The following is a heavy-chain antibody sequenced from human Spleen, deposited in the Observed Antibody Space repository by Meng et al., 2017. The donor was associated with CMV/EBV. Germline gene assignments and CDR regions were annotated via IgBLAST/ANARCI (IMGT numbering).Heavy chain of an antibody. CDR1: GFTFSSYSMN. CDR3: ARHCRRGGFGVTFKGGWFDP. Sequence: GSLRLSCAASGFTFSSYSMNWVRQAPGKGLEWIGSIYYSGSTYYNPSLKSRVTISVDTSKNQFSLKLSSVTAADTAVYYCARHCRRGGFGVTFKGGWFDPWGQGTLVTVSS. J-gene: IGHJ5*02. CDR2: IYYSGST. V-gene: IGHV4-39*01. D-gene: IGHD3-3*01.